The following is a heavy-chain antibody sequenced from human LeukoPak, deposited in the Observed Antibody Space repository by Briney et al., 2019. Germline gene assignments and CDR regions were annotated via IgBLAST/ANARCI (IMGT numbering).Heavy chain of an antibody. Sequence: GRSLRLSCAASGFTFSSYGIHWVRQAPGKGLEWVAVISYDGSNTYYADSVKGRFTISRDNSKNTLYLQMNSLRAEDTAVYYCAKDTKIYGSGSYYADYWGQGTLVTVSS. CDR1: GFTFSSYG. D-gene: IGHD3-10*01. V-gene: IGHV3-30*18. CDR2: ISYDGSNT. CDR3: AKDTKIYGSGSYYADY. J-gene: IGHJ4*02.